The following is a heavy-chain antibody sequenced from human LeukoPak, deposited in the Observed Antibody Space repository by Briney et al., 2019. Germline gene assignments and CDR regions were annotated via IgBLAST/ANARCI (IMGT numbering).Heavy chain of an antibody. J-gene: IGHJ5*02. CDR2: MSYDGSNK. D-gene: IGHD6-6*01. V-gene: IGHV3-30-3*01. Sequence: GGSLRLSCAASGFTFSSYAMHWVRQAPGKGLQWVAVMSYDGSNKYYADSVKGRFTISRDNAKNSLFLQMNSLRAEDTAVYYCARDSSGPWFDPWGQGTLVTVSS. CDR3: ARDSSGPWFDP. CDR1: GFTFSSYA.